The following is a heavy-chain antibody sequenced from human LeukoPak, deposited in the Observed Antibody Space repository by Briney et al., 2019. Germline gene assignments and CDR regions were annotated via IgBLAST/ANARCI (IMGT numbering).Heavy chain of an antibody. V-gene: IGHV1-18*04. CDR1: GYSFTGYY. Sequence: VASVKVSCKASGYSFTGYYLNWVRQAPGQGLEWMGWINTYKGDTLYAQKLQGRVTMTADTSTNTAYMELRSLRFDDTAVYYCAREFGHCYGDNCFYFFDTWGQGFRVTVSS. J-gene: IGHJ4*02. D-gene: IGHD4-23*01. CDR3: AREFGHCYGDNCFYFFDT. CDR2: INTYKGDT.